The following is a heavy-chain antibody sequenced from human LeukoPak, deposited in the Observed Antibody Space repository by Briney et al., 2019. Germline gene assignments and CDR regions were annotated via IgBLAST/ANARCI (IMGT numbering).Heavy chain of an antibody. V-gene: IGHV4-34*01. CDR2: INHSGST. Sequence: SETLSLTCAVYGGSFSGYYWSWIRQPPGKGLEWIGEINHSGSTNYNPSLKSRVTISVDTSKNQFSLKLSSVTAADTAVYYCARHFSRPIDYWGLGTLVTVSS. CDR1: GGSFSGYY. CDR3: ARHFSRPIDY. D-gene: IGHD3-3*02. J-gene: IGHJ4*02.